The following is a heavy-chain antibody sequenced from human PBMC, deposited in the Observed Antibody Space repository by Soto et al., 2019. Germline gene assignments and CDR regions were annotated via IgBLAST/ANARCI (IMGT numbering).Heavy chain of an antibody. J-gene: IGHJ4*02. CDR3: ARVIAQPLLSGGYYFDY. V-gene: IGHV3-7*05. CDR1: GFTFSSYS. CDR2: IKQDGSEK. Sequence: GSLRLSCAASGFTFSSYSMNCVRQAPGKGLEWVANIKQDGSEKYYVDSVKGRFTISRDNAKNSLYLQMNSLRAEDTAVYYCARVIAQPLLSGGYYFDYWGQGTLVTVSS. D-gene: IGHD2-21*02.